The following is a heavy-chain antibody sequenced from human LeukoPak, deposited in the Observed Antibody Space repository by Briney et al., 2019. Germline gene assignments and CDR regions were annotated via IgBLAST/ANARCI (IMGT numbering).Heavy chain of an antibody. V-gene: IGHV1-2*06. Sequence: ASVKVSCKASGYTFTGYYMHWVRQAPGQGLEWMGRINPNSGGTNYAQKFQGRVTMTRDTAISTFYMELSSLRSDDTAVYFCAREVGYSSSYYGRFDPWGQGTLVIVPS. CDR3: AREVGYSSSYYGRFDP. J-gene: IGHJ5*02. CDR1: GYTFTGYY. D-gene: IGHD2-2*01. CDR2: INPNSGGT.